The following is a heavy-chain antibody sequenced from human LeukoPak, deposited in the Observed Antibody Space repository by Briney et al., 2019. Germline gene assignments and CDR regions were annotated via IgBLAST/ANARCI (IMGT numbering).Heavy chain of an antibody. Sequence: SXTLSLTCTVSGGSISSYYWSWIRQPAGKGREFIGRIYTSGSTNYNPSPKRRVTISVDTSKNQFSLKLSSVTAPDTAVYYCAREIDGEDYFVYWGQGTLVTVSS. V-gene: IGHV4-4*07. CDR2: IYTSGST. CDR3: AREIDGEDYFVY. J-gene: IGHJ4*02. CDR1: GGSISSYY. D-gene: IGHD4-17*01.